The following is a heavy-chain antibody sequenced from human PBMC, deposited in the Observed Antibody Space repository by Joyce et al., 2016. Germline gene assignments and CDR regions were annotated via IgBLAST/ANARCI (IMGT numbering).Heavy chain of an antibody. CDR1: GYSFTSYW. CDR2: IYPGDSDS. Sequence: EVQLVQSGAEVKKPGESLKISCKGSGYSFTSYWIGWVRQMPGKGLEGMGIIYPGDSDSTYSPAFQGQVTISVDKFINTAYLQWSSLKASDTAMYYCARQSGYYDTSGPINAFDIWGQGTMVTVSS. J-gene: IGHJ3*02. V-gene: IGHV5-51*01. CDR3: ARQSGYYDTSGPINAFDI. D-gene: IGHD3-22*01.